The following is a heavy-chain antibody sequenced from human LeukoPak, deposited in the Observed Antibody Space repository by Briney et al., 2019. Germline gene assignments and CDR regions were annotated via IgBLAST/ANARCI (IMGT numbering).Heavy chain of an antibody. V-gene: IGHV3-48*03. D-gene: IGHD5-12*01. CDR3: AKEDIAGNGFPFDS. J-gene: IGHJ4*02. CDR1: GFTFNIYE. CDR2: ISSSGRSI. Sequence: GGSLILSCAASGFTFNIYEMNWVRQAPGKGPEWISYISSSGRSIYYADSVKGRFTISRDNAKNSVYLQMNSLRVEDTAIYYCAKEDIAGNGFPFDSWGQGTMVTLSS.